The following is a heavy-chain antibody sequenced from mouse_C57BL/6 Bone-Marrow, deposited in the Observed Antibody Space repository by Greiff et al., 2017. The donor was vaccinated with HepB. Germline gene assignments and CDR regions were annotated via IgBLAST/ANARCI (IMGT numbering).Heavy chain of an antibody. CDR1: GFTFSSYG. CDR3: AAQALDY. J-gene: IGHJ2*01. D-gene: IGHD3-2*02. Sequence: EVQGVESGGDLVKPGGSLKLSCAASGFTFSSYGMSWVRQTPDKRLEWVATISSGGSYTYYPDSVKGRFTISRDNAKNTLYLQMSSLKSEDTAMYYCAAQALDYWGQGTTLTVSS. CDR2: ISSGGSYT. V-gene: IGHV5-6*01.